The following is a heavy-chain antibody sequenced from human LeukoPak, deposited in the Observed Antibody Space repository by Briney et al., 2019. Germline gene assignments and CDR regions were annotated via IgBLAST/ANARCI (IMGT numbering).Heavy chain of an antibody. D-gene: IGHD6-13*01. CDR3: ARVGYSSSWYFDY. CDR2: INPNSGGT. CDR1: GYTFTGYY. V-gene: IGHV1-2*06. J-gene: IGHJ4*02. Sequence: ASVKVSCKASGYTFTGYYMHWVRQAPGQGLEWMGRINPNSGGTNYAQKFQGRVTMTRDTSISTAYMELSRLRSDDTAVSYCARVGYSSSWYFDYWGQGTLVTVSS.